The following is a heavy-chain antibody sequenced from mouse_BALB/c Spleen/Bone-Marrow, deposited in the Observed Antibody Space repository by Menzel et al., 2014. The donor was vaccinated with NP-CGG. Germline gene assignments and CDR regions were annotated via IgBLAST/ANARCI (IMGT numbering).Heavy chain of an antibody. V-gene: IGHV5-4*02. Sequence: EVKLVESGGGLVEPGGSLKLSCAASGFTFSDYYMYWVRQTPEKRLEWVATISDGGNYTYYPDSVKGRFTISRDNAKNNLYLQMSSLKSEDTAMYFCTRGGFAYWGQGTLVTVSA. CDR2: ISDGGNYT. J-gene: IGHJ3*01. CDR3: TRGGFAY. CDR1: GFTFSDYY.